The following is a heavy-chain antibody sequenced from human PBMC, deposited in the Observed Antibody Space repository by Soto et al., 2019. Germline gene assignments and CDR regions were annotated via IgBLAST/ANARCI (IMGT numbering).Heavy chain of an antibody. D-gene: IGHD5-12*01. V-gene: IGHV4-61*01. CDR3: AASAPPATNYYYAMDV. J-gene: IGHJ6*02. CDR2: FYDSGST. CDR1: GGSVSSGSFY. Sequence: PSETLSLTCTVSGGSVSSGSFYWSWIRRPPGKGLEWIGYFYDSGSTNYNPSLRSRVTMSVDTSKNQFSLKLSSVTAADTAVYYCAASAPPATNYYYAMDVWGQGTTVT.